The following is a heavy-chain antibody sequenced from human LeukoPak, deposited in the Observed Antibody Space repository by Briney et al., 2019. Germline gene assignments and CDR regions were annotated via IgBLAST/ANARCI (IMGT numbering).Heavy chain of an antibody. V-gene: IGHV1-2*02. J-gene: IGHJ4*02. CDR3: ARSVQLERRPLSHFDY. D-gene: IGHD1-1*01. CDR1: GYTFTGYY. Sequence: ASVKVSCKASGYTFTGYYMHWVRQAPGQGLEWMGWINPNSGGTNYAQKFQGRVTMTRDTSISTAYMELSRLRSDDTAVYYCARSVQLERRPLSHFDYWGQGTLVTVSS. CDR2: INPNSGGT.